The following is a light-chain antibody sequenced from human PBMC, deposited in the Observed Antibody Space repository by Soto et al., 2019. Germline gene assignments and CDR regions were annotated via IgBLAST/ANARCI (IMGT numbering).Light chain of an antibody. V-gene: IGKV4-1*01. J-gene: IGKJ1*01. Sequence: DIVLTQSPDSLAVSLGERATINCKSSQSILYSSNNKNYLAWYQQKPGEPPKLLLYWASTRESGVPDRFSGSGSGTDFTLTISSLQAEDVAVYYCQQYYSPPPTFGQGTKVDIK. CDR2: WAS. CDR1: QSILYSSNNKNY. CDR3: QQYYSPPPT.